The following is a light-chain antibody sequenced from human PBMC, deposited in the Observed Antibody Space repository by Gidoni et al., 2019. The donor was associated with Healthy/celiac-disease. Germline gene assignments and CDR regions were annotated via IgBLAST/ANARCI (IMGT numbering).Light chain of an antibody. Sequence: DIVLTQSPGTLSLSPGERATLSCRASQSVSSSYLAWYQQKPGQAPRLLIYGASSRATGIPDRFSGSGSGTDITLTISRLEPEDFAVYYCQQYGSSPVTFGQXTRLEIK. CDR3: QQYGSSPVT. V-gene: IGKV3-20*01. CDR1: QSVSSSY. J-gene: IGKJ5*01. CDR2: GAS.